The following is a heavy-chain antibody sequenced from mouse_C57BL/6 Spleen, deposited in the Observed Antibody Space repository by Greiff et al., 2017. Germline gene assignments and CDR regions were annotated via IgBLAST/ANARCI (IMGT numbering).Heavy chain of an antibody. CDR2: IDPSDSYT. Sequence: QVQLQQSGAELVMPGASVKLSCKASGYTFTSYWMHWVKQRPGQGLEWIGEIDPSDSYTNYNQKFKGKSTLTVDKSSSTAYMQLSSLTSEDSAVYYCALLYDGYYCGYWGQGTTLTVSS. V-gene: IGHV1-69*01. CDR3: ALLYDGYYCGY. J-gene: IGHJ2*01. D-gene: IGHD2-3*01. CDR1: GYTFTSYW.